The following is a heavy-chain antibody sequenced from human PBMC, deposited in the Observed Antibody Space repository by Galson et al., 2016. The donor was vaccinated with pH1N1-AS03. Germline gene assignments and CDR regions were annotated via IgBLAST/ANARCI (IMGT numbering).Heavy chain of an antibody. CDR1: GYKFTNYG. D-gene: IGHD4-17*01. CDR3: ARDDGALYYYYGLDV. Sequence: SVKVSCKASGYKFTNYGFNWVRQAPGQGLEWMGWISGYNGNTNYAQSLQGRVTMTTDTSTSTAYMELRSLRSDDTAVDYCARDDGALYYYYGLDVWGQGTTVTVSS. J-gene: IGHJ6*02. CDR2: ISGYNGNT. V-gene: IGHV1-18*04.